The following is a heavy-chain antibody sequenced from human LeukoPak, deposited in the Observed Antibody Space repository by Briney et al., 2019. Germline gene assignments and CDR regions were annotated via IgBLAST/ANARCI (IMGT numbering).Heavy chain of an antibody. Sequence: SVKVSCKASGGTFSSYAISWVRQAPGQGLEWMGGIIPIFGTANYAQKFQGRVTITADESTSTAYMELSSLRSEDTAVYYCARGYCSSTSCSRQNFDYWGQGTLVTVSS. D-gene: IGHD2-2*01. V-gene: IGHV1-69*13. J-gene: IGHJ4*02. CDR2: IIPIFGTA. CDR1: GGTFSSYA. CDR3: ARGYCSSTSCSRQNFDY.